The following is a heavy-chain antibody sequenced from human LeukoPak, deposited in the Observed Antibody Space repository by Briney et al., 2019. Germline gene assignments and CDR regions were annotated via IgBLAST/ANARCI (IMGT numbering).Heavy chain of an antibody. Sequence: GASVKVSCKASGYTFTSYDINWVRQATGQGLEWMGWMNPNSGNTGYAQKFQGRVTMTTDTLTSTAYMELRSLRSDDTAVYYCARGDYAANWFDPWGQGTLVTVSS. CDR3: ARGDYAANWFDP. CDR1: GYTFTSYD. CDR2: MNPNSGNT. J-gene: IGHJ5*02. V-gene: IGHV1-8*01. D-gene: IGHD4-17*01.